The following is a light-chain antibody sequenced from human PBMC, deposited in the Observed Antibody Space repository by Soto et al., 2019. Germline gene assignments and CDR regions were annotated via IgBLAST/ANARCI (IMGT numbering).Light chain of an antibody. J-gene: IGKJ1*01. Sequence: DIVMTQSPLSLPVTPGEPASISCRSSQSLLHSNGYNYLDWYLQKPGQSPQLLIYLGSNRASGVHDKFSASGSATDFTLRVSRVETEDVGGDYCIQAIDTWTCGQGT. CDR1: QSLLHSNGYNY. V-gene: IGKV2-28*01. CDR2: LGS. CDR3: IQAIDTWT.